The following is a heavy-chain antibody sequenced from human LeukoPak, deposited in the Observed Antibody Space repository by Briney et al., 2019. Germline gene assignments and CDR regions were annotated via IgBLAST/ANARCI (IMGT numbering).Heavy chain of an antibody. CDR3: ARDSWGVGYCSGGICYSFDY. Sequence: GRSLRLSCAASGFTFSSYAMHWVRQAPGKGLEWVAVISYDGSNKYYADSVKGRFTISRDNSKNTLYLQMNSLRAVDTAVYYCARDSWGVGYCSGGICYSFDYWGQGTLVTVSS. CDR1: GFTFSSYA. CDR2: ISYDGSNK. J-gene: IGHJ4*02. D-gene: IGHD2-15*01. V-gene: IGHV3-30*04.